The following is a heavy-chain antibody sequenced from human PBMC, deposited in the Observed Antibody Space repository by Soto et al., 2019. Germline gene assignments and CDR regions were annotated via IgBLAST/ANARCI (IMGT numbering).Heavy chain of an antibody. V-gene: IGHV4-4*02. Sequence: QVQLQESGPGLVKPSGTLSLTCAVSSGSISSSNWWSWVRQPPGKGLEWIGEIYHSGSTNYNPSLKSRATISADKSKTQLSLKLSSVPAADAAVYYCARTSTVTTAAFDIWGQGTMVTVSS. CDR3: ARTSTVTTAAFDI. CDR2: IYHSGST. D-gene: IGHD4-17*01. CDR1: SGSISSSNW. J-gene: IGHJ3*02.